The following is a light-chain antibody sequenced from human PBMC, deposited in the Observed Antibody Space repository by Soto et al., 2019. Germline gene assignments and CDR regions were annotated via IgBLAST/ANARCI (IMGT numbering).Light chain of an antibody. CDR1: QSVSSSY. Sequence: EIVLTQSPGTLSLSPGERATLSCRASQSVSSSYLAWYQQKPGQAPRQLIYGASSMATGITDRFSGSGSGTDFTLTITRLEPEDFAVYYCQHYRTSFGGGTRVEIK. J-gene: IGKJ4*01. CDR3: QHYRTS. CDR2: GAS. V-gene: IGKV3-20*01.